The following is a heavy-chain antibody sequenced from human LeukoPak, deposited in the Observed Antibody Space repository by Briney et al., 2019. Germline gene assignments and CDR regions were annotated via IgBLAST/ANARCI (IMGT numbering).Heavy chain of an antibody. CDR2: INHSGST. D-gene: IGHD6-19*01. Sequence: LETLSLTCAVYGGSFSGYYWSWIRQPPGKGLEWIGEINHSGSTNYNPSLKSRVTISVDTSKNQFSLKLSSVTAADTAVYYCARQQWLVTRNWFDPWGQGTLVTVSS. CDR3: ARQQWLVTRNWFDP. J-gene: IGHJ5*02. V-gene: IGHV4-34*01. CDR1: GGSFSGYY.